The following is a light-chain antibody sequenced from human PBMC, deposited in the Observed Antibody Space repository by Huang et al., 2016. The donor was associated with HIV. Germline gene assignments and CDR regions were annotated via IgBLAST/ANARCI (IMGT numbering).Light chain of an antibody. CDR2: GAS. CDR1: QSVSSS. Sequence: GERVTLYCRASQSVSSSLAWFQHKPGQAPRLVIYGASTRATDIPARFSGSGSGTEFTLSINSLQSEDFAVYYCQQYSNMNTFGQGTRLEMK. V-gene: IGKV3-15*01. CDR3: QQYSNMNT. J-gene: IGKJ2*01.